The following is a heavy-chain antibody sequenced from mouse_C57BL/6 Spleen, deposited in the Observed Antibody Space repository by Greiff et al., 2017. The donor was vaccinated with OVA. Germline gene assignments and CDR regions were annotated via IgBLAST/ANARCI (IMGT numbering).Heavy chain of an antibody. Sequence: QVQLQQPGTELVKPGASVKLSCKASGYTFTSYWMHWVKQRPGQGLEWIGNINPSNGGTNYNEKFKSKATLTVDKSSSTAYMQLSSLTSEDSAVYYCARGGGYDGYCSYCDYWGQGTTLTVSA. J-gene: IGHJ2*01. CDR2: INPSNGGT. D-gene: IGHD2-3*01. V-gene: IGHV1-53*01. CDR3: ARGGGYDGYCSYCDY. CDR1: GYTFTSYW.